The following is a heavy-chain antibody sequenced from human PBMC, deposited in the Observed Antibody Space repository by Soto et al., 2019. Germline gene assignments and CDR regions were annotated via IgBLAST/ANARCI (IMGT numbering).Heavy chain of an antibody. CDR3: AREPPVRGGGMDV. D-gene: IGHD3-10*01. CDR1: GYTFTSYG. Sequence: QVQLVQSGAEVKKPGASVKVSCKASGYTFTSYGISWVRQAPGQGLEWMGWISAYNGNTNYAQKLQGRVTMTTDTSTSKDYMALRSLRSDDTTVYYCAREPPVRGGGMDVWGQGTTVTVSS. J-gene: IGHJ6*02. V-gene: IGHV1-18*01. CDR2: ISAYNGNT.